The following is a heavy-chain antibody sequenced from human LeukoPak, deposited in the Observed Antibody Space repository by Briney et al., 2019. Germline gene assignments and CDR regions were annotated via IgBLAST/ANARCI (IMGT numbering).Heavy chain of an antibody. V-gene: IGHV3-74*01. J-gene: IGHJ4*02. CDR1: ELTFSAYG. CDR3: GRDLGGNFDH. D-gene: IGHD2-15*01. CDR2: ISGDGGYT. Sequence: GGSLRLSWAASELTFSAYGMHWVRQAPGKGLVWVSRISGDGGYTTYADSVKGRFTISRDNAKTTLYLQMNSLRAEDTAVYYCGRDLGGNFDHWGQGTLVTVSS.